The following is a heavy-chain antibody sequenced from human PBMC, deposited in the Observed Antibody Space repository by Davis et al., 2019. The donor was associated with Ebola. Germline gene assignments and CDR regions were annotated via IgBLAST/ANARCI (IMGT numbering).Heavy chain of an antibody. CDR1: GFTFSNYW. Sequence: GESLKISCAASGFTFSNYWMSWVRQVPGKGLEWVAVISYDGSNKYYADSVKGRFTISRDNSKNTLYLQMNSLRAEDTAVYYCARDWGIQLWLMDYWGQGTLVTVSS. CDR2: ISYDGSNK. J-gene: IGHJ4*02. V-gene: IGHV3-30-3*01. CDR3: ARDWGIQLWLMDY. D-gene: IGHD5-18*01.